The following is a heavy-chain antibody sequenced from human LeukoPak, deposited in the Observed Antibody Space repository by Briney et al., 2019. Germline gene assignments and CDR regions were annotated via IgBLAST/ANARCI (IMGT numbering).Heavy chain of an antibody. D-gene: IGHD3-10*01. CDR2: ISGSGVST. CDR1: GFTFSSYA. V-gene: IGHV3-23*01. J-gene: IGHJ3*02. CDR3: AKSATMVRGVNDAFDI. Sequence: PGGSLRLSCAASGFTFSSYAMSWVRQAPGKWLEWVSAISGSGVSTYYADSVKGRFTISRDNSKNTLYLQMNSLRAEDTAVYYCAKSATMVRGVNDAFDIWGQGTMVTVSS.